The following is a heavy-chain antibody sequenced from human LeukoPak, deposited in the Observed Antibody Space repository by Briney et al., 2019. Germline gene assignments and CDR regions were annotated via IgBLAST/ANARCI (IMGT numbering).Heavy chain of an antibody. Sequence: ASVKVSCKASGYTLTGYYMHWVRQAPGQGLEGMGWINPNSGGTNYAQKFQGRVTMTRDTSISTAYMELSRLRSDDKAVYYCARGGYSYDDGNLYWGQGTLVTVSS. CDR1: GYTLTGYY. V-gene: IGHV1-2*02. CDR2: INPNSGGT. CDR3: ARGGYSYDDGNLY. J-gene: IGHJ4*02. D-gene: IGHD5-18*01.